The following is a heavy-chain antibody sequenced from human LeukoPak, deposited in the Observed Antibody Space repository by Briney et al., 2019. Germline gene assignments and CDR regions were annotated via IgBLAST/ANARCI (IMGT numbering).Heavy chain of an antibody. CDR3: ARGRLRYYDSSGYFDY. D-gene: IGHD3-22*01. CDR1: GGSFSGYY. CDR2: INHSGST. Sequence: PSETLSLTCAVYGGSFSGYYWSWIRQPPGKGVEWIGEINHSGSTNYNPSLKSRVTISVDTSKNQFSLKLSSVTAADTAVYYCARGRLRYYDSSGYFDYWGQGTLVTVSS. J-gene: IGHJ4*02. V-gene: IGHV4-34*01.